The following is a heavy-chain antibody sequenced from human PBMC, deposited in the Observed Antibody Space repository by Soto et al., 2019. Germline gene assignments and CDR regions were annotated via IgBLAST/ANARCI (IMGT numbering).Heavy chain of an antibody. CDR2: IYYSGST. Sequence: SETLSLTCTVSGGSISSYDWSWIRQPPGKGLEWIGYIYYSGSTNYNPSLKSRVTISVDTSKNQFSLKLSSVTAADTAVYYCPRDDKQQLGYGMDVWGQGTTVTVSS. V-gene: IGHV4-59*01. CDR3: PRDDKQQLGYGMDV. J-gene: IGHJ6*02. D-gene: IGHD6-13*01. CDR1: GGSISSYD.